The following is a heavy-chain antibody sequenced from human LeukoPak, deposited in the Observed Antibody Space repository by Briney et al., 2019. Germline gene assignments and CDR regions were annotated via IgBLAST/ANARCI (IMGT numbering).Heavy chain of an antibody. J-gene: IGHJ4*02. V-gene: IGHV3-30*18. Sequence: PGGSLRLSCAASGFTFSSYGMHWVRQAPGKGLEWVAVISYDGSNKYYADSVKGRFTISRDNSKNTLYLQMNSLRAEDTAVYYCAKAYLHWGQGTLVTVSS. CDR2: ISYDGSNK. CDR3: AKAYLH. D-gene: IGHD2/OR15-2a*01. CDR1: GFTFSSYG.